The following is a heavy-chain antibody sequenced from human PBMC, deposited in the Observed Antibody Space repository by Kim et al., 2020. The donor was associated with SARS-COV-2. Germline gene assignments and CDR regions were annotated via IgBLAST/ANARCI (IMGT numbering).Heavy chain of an antibody. D-gene: IGHD2-2*01. CDR3: AGRVVVVPTLVWDNYYYYAIDV. Sequence: SETLSLTCAVYGGSFSGNYWSWIRQPPGKGLEWIGEINHSGSTNYNPSLKSRVTISADTSKNQFSLKLSSVTAADTAVYYCAGRVVVVPTLVWDNYYYYAIDVWGQGTTVTVSS. J-gene: IGHJ6*02. CDR2: INHSGST. CDR1: GGSFSGNY. V-gene: IGHV4-34*01.